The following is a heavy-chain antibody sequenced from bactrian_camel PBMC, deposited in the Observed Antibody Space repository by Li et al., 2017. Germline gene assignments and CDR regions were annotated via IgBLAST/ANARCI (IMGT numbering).Heavy chain of an antibody. CDR3: ATREHSVITGAYNY. CDR2: IYSDGSNT. Sequence: VESGGGLVQPGGSLRLSCLGSVDTFRTYYMSWVCQAPGKGLEWVSTIYSDGSNTFYADSVRGRFTISRDNAKKTVYLQMNSLKSGDTALYYCATREHSVITGAYNYWGQGTQVTVS. J-gene: IGHJ4*01. D-gene: IGHD8*01. V-gene: IGHV3-2*01. CDR1: VDTFRTYY.